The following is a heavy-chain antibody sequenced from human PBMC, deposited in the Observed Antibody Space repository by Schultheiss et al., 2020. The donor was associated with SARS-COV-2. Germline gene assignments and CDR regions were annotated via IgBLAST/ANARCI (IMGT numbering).Heavy chain of an antibody. CDR3: ARAQVARGWLQLGPSDY. CDR1: GGAFSNYA. CDR2: ISAYNGDT. Sequence: ASVKVSCKTSGGAFSNYAISWVRQAPGQGLEWMGWISAYNGDTNYAQKVQGRVTLTTDTSTSTAYMELRSLRSDDTAVYYCARAQVARGWLQLGPSDYWGQGTLVTVSS. V-gene: IGHV1-18*01. D-gene: IGHD5-24*01. J-gene: IGHJ4*02.